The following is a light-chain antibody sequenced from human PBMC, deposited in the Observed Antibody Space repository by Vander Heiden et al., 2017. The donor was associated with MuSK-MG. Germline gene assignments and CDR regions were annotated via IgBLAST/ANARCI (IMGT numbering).Light chain of an antibody. J-gene: IGKJ5*01. Sequence: DIVISQAPLSLPVSPGQPASIACKSSQSVLNSDGKTYLYWYLQKPGQPPQLLIYEVSDRFAGVPDRFSGSGSETDFTLKISRVEAKDVGVYYCMQSIQLLFGQGTRVEIK. CDR3: MQSIQLL. V-gene: IGKV2D-29*01. CDR2: EVS. CDR1: QSVLNSDGKTY.